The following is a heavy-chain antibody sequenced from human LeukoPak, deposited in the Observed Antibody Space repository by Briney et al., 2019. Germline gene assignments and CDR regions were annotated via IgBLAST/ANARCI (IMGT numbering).Heavy chain of an antibody. J-gene: IGHJ4*02. CDR3: AKALARGTVNYY. CDR2: INSDGIST. D-gene: IGHD4-11*01. Sequence: GGSLRLSCAASGFTFSSYWMHWVRQAPGKGLVWVSRINSDGISTTYADSVKGRFTISRDNAKNTLSLQMNSLRAEDTAVYYCAKALARGTVNYYWGQGTLVTVSS. CDR1: GFTFSSYW. V-gene: IGHV3-74*01.